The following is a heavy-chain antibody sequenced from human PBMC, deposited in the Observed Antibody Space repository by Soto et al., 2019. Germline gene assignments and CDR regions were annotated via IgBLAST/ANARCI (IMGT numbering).Heavy chain of an antibody. CDR3: ARYVVHSLITIFGGARYGMDV. CDR2: MNPNSGNT. CDR1: GYTFTSYD. V-gene: IGHV1-8*01. Sequence: VQLVQSGAEVKKPGASVKVSCKASGYTFTSYDINWVRQATGQGLEWMGWMNPNSGNTGYAQKFQGRVTMTRNTSISTAYMELSSLRSEDTAVYYCARYVVHSLITIFGGARYGMDVWGQGTTVTVSS. J-gene: IGHJ6*02. D-gene: IGHD3-3*01.